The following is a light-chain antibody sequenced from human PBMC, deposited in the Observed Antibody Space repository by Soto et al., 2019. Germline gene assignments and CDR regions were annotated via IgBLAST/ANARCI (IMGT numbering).Light chain of an antibody. CDR3: QWYGSSPQT. V-gene: IGKV3-20*01. CDR2: GAS. J-gene: IGKJ1*01. Sequence: EIVLTQSPGTLSLSPGQRATLSCRASQSVNSSYLAWFQQKPGQAPRLLIYGASTRATGIPDRFSGSGAGTDFTLTISILEPEDFAVYYCQWYGSSPQTFGQGTKVEIK. CDR1: QSVNSSY.